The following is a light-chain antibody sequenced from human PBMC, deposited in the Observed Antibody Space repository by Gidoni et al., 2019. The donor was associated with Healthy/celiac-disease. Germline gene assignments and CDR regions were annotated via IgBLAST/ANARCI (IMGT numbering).Light chain of an antibody. CDR1: SSDVGGYNY. CDR3: SSYAGSNNLV. J-gene: IGLJ2*01. Sequence: QSALTHPPSASGSPGQSVTISCTGTSSDVGGYNYASWYQQHPGKAPKLMIYEVSTRPSGVPDRFSGSKSGNTGSLTVSGLQAEDEAAYYCSSYAGSNNLVFGGGTKLTVL. V-gene: IGLV2-8*01. CDR2: EVS.